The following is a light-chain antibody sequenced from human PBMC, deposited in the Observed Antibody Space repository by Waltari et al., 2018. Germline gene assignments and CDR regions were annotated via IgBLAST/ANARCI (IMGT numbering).Light chain of an antibody. Sequence: TQSPGTLSVSVGDRVTITCRASQRISSWLAWYQQKPGKAPKLLIYDASSLESGVPSRFSGSGSGTEFTLTISSLQPDDFATYYCQQYNSYWTFGQGTKVEIK. J-gene: IGKJ1*01. CDR2: DAS. CDR3: QQYNSYWT. V-gene: IGKV1-5*01. CDR1: QRISSW.